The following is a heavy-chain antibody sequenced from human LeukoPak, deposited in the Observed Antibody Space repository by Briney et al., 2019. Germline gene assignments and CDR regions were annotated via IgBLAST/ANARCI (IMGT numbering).Heavy chain of an antibody. D-gene: IGHD4-23*01. V-gene: IGHV1-69*04. CDR1: GSTFSSYA. Sequence: GASVKVSCKASGSTFSSYAISWVRQAPGQGLEWMGRIIPILGIANYAQKFQGRVTITADKSTSTTYMELRSLRSDDTAVYYCARMVNKGDWFDPWGQGTLVTVSS. CDR2: IIPILGIA. CDR3: ARMVNKGDWFDP. J-gene: IGHJ5*02.